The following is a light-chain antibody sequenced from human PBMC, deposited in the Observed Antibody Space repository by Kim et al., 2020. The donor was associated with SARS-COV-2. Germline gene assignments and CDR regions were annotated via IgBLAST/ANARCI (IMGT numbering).Light chain of an antibody. Sequence: ASVGDRVTITCRASENIGTWLAWYQQKPGRAPSLLIYLASTLESGVPSRFSGTGSETEFSLSITSLQPDDFATYYCQHYSRFPYTFGQGTKVDIK. CDR3: QHYSRFPYT. CDR2: LAS. J-gene: IGKJ2*01. V-gene: IGKV1-5*03. CDR1: ENIGTW.